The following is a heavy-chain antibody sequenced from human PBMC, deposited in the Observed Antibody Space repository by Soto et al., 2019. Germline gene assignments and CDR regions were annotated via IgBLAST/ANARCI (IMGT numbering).Heavy chain of an antibody. J-gene: IGHJ3*02. CDR3: VKHLGNPSGAFDI. CDR2: ITGSGGST. Sequence: EVQLLESGGGLVQPGGSLRLSCVASGFTLSTYAMSWVRQAPGKGLEWVSGITGSGGSTYYADSVKGRFTITRDNSKSTVSLHMNSLRAEDTAVYYCVKHLGNPSGAFDIWGQGTMVTVSS. CDR1: GFTLSTYA. V-gene: IGHV3-23*01. D-gene: IGHD4-4*01.